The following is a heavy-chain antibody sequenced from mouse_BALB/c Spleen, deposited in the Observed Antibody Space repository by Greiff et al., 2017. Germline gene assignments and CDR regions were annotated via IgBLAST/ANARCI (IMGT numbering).Heavy chain of an antibody. D-gene: IGHD2-4*01. CDR3: TREAYDYDWYFDV. CDR1: GFTFSSYT. V-gene: IGHV5-6-4*01. CDR2: ISSGGSYT. J-gene: IGHJ1*01. Sequence: EVKVVESGGGLVKPGGSLKLSCAASGFTFSSYTMSWVRQTPEKRLEWVATISSGGSYTYYPDSVKGRFTISRDNAKNTLYLQMSSLKSEDTAMYYCTREAYDYDWYFDVWGAGTTVTVSS.